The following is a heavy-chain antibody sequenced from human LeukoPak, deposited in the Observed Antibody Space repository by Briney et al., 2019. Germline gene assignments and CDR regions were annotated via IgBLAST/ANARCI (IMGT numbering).Heavy chain of an antibody. CDR1: GYTLTGYY. J-gene: IGHJ4*02. CDR3: ARVGAYGSGSYLPY. V-gene: IGHV1-2*02. Sequence: ASVKVSCKASGYTLTGYYMHWVRQAPGQGLEWMGWINPNSGVTNYAQKFQGRVTMTRDTSISTAYMELSRLRSDDTAVYYCARVGAYGSGSYLPYWGQGTLVTVSS. CDR2: INPNSGVT. D-gene: IGHD3-10*01.